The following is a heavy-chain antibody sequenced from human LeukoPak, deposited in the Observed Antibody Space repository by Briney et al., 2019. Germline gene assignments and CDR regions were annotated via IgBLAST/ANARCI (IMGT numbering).Heavy chain of an antibody. CDR1: GGSISSGSYY. D-gene: IGHD3-22*01. CDR3: AREGYYYDSSGYYSTPFDY. Sequence: PSETLSLTCTVSGGSISSGSYYWSWIRQPAGKGLEWIGRIYTSGSTNYNPSLKSRVTISVDTSKNQFSLKLSSVTAADTAVYYCAREGYYYDSSGYYSTPFDYWGQGTLVTVSS. CDR2: IYTSGST. J-gene: IGHJ4*02. V-gene: IGHV4-61*02.